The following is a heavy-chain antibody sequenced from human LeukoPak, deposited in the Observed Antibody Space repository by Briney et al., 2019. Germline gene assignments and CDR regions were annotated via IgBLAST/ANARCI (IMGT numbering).Heavy chain of an antibody. Sequence: SETLSLTCTVSGGSISSSSYYWGWIRQPPGKGLEWIGSIYYSGSTYYNPSLKSRVTISVDTSKNQFSLKLSSVTAADTAVYYCARGADSWSGPSAHDYWGQGTLVTVSS. CDR2: IYYSGST. CDR3: ARGADSWSGPSAHDY. J-gene: IGHJ4*02. V-gene: IGHV4-39*07. CDR1: GGSISSSSYY. D-gene: IGHD3-3*01.